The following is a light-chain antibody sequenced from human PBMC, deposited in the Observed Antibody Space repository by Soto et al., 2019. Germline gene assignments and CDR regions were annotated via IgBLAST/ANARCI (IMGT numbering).Light chain of an antibody. CDR1: SSVVGGYNY. CDR2: DVS. V-gene: IGLV2-14*01. Sequence: QSVLTQPASVSGSPGQSITISCTGTSSVVGGYNYVSWYQQHPGKAPKLMIYDVSNRPSGVSNRFSGSKSGNTASLTISGLQAEDEADYYCSSYTSSSVVFGTGTKSPS. CDR3: SSYTSSSVV. J-gene: IGLJ1*01.